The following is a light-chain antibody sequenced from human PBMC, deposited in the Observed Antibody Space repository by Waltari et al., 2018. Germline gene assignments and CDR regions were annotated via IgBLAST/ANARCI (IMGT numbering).Light chain of an antibody. V-gene: IGKV3-20*01. Sequence: EIVLTQSPGTLSLSPGERATLSCMASQSVRIFLAWYQQKPGQPPRLLIYHASSRAAGIPDRFSGSGSGTDFSLTISRLEPEDFAVYYCQKYESLPATFGQGTKVEIK. J-gene: IGKJ1*01. CDR2: HAS. CDR3: QKYESLPAT. CDR1: QSVRIF.